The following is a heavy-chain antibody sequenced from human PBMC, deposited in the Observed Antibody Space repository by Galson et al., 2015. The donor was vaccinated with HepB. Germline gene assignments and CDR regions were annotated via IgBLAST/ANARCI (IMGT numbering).Heavy chain of an antibody. D-gene: IGHD6-19*01. CDR1: GFTFSSYG. Sequence: SLRLSCAASGFTFSSYGMHWVRQAPGKGLEWVAVIWYDGSNKYYADSVKGRFTISRDNSKNTLYLQMNSLRAEDTAVYYCARGNPGPMQGGWFNYYYYGMDVWGQGTTVTVSS. V-gene: IGHV3-33*01. CDR3: ARGNPGPMQGGWFNYYYYGMDV. J-gene: IGHJ6*02. CDR2: IWYDGSNK.